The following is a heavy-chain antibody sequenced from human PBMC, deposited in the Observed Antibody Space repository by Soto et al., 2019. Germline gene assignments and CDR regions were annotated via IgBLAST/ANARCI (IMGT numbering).Heavy chain of an antibody. CDR2: IYYSGST. J-gene: IGHJ4*02. CDR1: GGSISSYY. CDR3: ARGPDSSGWYPGFDY. Sequence: PSETLSLTCTVSGGSISSYYWSWIRQPPEKGLEWIGYIYYSGSTRYNPSLKSRVTISVDTSKNQFSLNLSSATAADTAVYYCARGPDSSGWYPGFDYWGQGXLVTVSS. V-gene: IGHV4-59*01. D-gene: IGHD6-19*01.